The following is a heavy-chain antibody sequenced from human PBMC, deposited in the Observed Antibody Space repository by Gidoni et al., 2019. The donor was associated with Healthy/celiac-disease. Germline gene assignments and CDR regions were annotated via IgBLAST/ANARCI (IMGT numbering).Heavy chain of an antibody. J-gene: IGHJ5*02. Sequence: EVQLVESGGGLVQPGRSLRLSCAASGFPFDDYAMPWVRQAPGKGLEWVSGISWNSGSIGYADSVKGRFTISRDNAKNSLYLQMNSLRAEDTALYYCAKGNIVGATTSWFDPWGQGTLVTVSS. CDR2: ISWNSGSI. D-gene: IGHD1-26*01. V-gene: IGHV3-9*01. CDR3: AKGNIVGATTSWFDP. CDR1: GFPFDDYA.